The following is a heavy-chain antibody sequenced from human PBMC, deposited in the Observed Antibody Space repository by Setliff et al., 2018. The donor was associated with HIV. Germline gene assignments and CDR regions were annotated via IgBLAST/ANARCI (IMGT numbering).Heavy chain of an antibody. D-gene: IGHD3-10*01. CDR2: MNPNSGDT. Sequence: ASVKVSCKASGSTLTSYEINWVRQATGKGLEWMGWMNPNSGDTGYAQKFQGRVTMTRNTSISTAFMELSSLRSEDKAVYYCARGRSLVRGSGSPAYYYMDVWGKGTTVTVSS. CDR1: GSTLTSYE. J-gene: IGHJ6*03. V-gene: IGHV1-8*02. CDR3: ARGRSLVRGSGSPAYYYMDV.